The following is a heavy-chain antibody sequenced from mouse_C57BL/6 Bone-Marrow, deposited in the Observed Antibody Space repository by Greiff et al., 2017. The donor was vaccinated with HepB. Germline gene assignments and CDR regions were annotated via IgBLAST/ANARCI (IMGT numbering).Heavy chain of an antibody. D-gene: IGHD2-4*01. CDR2: IWSGGST. CDR3: ARGKITTDGSYYYAMDY. Sequence: QVQLQQSGPGLVQPSQSLSITCTVSGFSLTSYGVHWVRQSPGKGLEWLGVIWSGGSTDYNAAFISRLSISKDNSKSQVFFKMNSLQADDTAIYYCARGKITTDGSYYYAMDYWGQGTSVTVSS. CDR1: GFSLTSYG. J-gene: IGHJ4*01. V-gene: IGHV2-2*01.